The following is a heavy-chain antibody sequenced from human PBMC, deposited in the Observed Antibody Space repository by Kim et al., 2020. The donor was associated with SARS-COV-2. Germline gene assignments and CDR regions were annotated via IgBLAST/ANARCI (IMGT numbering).Heavy chain of an antibody. D-gene: IGHD4-4*01. CDR2: IYYTGTT. Sequence: SETLSLTCAVFGGSISSGDFYWGWIRQPPGKGLVWIGNIYYTGTTYYNPSLKSRVSMSVDSSKNQFSLWLTSLTVADTAVYYCARPYRRRGGGAWFDPWGQGTVVTVAS. V-gene: IGHV4-39*01. CDR3: ARPYRRRGGGAWFDP. CDR1: GGSISSGDFY. J-gene: IGHJ5*02.